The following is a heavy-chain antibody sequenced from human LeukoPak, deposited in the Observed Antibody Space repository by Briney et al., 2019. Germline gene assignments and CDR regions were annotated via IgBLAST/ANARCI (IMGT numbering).Heavy chain of an antibody. D-gene: IGHD3-22*01. J-gene: IGHJ3*02. CDR2: IYSGGST. V-gene: IGHV3-53*01. Sequence: GGSLRLSCAASGFTVSSNYMSWVRQAPGKGLEWVSVIYSGGSTYYADSVKGRFTISRDNSKNTLYLHMNSLRAEDTAVYYCARGWGYYDSTGGAFDIWGQGTMVTVSS. CDR1: GFTVSSNY. CDR3: ARGWGYYDSTGGAFDI.